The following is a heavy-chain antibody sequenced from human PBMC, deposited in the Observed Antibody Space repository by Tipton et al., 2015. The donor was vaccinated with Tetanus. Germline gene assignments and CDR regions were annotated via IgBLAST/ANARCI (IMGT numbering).Heavy chain of an antibody. Sequence: QLVQSGAEVKKPGESLKISCKGSGYSFTSYWIGWVRQMPGKGLEWMGIIYPGDSDTRYSPSFQVQVTISADKSISTAYLQWSSLKASDTAMYYCARHPLHYYDSSGYYWADYWGQGTLVPVSS. CDR2: IYPGDSDT. J-gene: IGHJ4*02. CDR3: ARHPLHYYDSSGYYWADY. V-gene: IGHV5-51*01. CDR1: GYSFTSYW. D-gene: IGHD3-22*01.